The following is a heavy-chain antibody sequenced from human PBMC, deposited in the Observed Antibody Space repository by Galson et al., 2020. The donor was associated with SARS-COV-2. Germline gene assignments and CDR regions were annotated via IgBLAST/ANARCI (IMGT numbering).Heavy chain of an antibody. CDR3: ATAPGVVTRGWFDP. CDR1: GYTLTELS. V-gene: IGHV1-24*01. CDR2: FDPEDGET. Sequence: ASVKVSCKVSGYTLTELSMHWVRQAPGKGLEWMGGFDPEDGETIYAQKFQGRVTMTEDTSTDTAYMELSSLRSEDTAVYYCATAPGVVTRGWFDPWGQGTLVTVSS. D-gene: IGHD2-15*01. J-gene: IGHJ5*02.